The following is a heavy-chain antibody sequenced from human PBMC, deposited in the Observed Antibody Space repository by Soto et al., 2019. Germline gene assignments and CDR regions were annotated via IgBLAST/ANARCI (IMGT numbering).Heavy chain of an antibody. CDR2: INHSGST. Sequence: SETLSLTCAVYGGSFSGYYWSWIRQPPGKGLEWIGEINHSGSTNYNPSLKSRVTISVDTSKNQFSLKLSSVTAADTAVYYCASWGKRDGYNYPRPRYYGMDVWGQGTTVTVSS. CDR3: ASWGKRDGYNYPRPRYYGMDV. CDR1: GGSFSGYY. D-gene: IGHD5-12*01. J-gene: IGHJ6*02. V-gene: IGHV4-34*01.